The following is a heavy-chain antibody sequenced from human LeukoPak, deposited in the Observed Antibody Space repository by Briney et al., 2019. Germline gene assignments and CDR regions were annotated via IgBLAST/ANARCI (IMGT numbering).Heavy chain of an antibody. Sequence: SETLSLTCTVSGYSISSGYYWGWIRQPPGKGLEWIGSIYHSGSTYYNPSLKSRVTISVDTSKNQFSLKLSSVTAADTAVYYCARHTYYYDSSGYYPVGFDYWGQGTLVTVSS. CDR1: GYSISSGYY. CDR2: IYHSGST. J-gene: IGHJ4*02. CDR3: ARHTYYYDSSGYYPVGFDY. V-gene: IGHV4-38-2*02. D-gene: IGHD3-22*01.